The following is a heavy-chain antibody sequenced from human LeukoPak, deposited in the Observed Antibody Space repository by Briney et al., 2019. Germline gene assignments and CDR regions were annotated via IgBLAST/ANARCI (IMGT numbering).Heavy chain of an antibody. V-gene: IGHV4-30-4*01. J-gene: IGHJ4*02. Sequence: PSETLSLTCTVSGGSISSGDYYWSWIRQPPGKGLVWIGYIYYSGSTYYNPSLKSRVTISVDTSKNQFSLKLSSVTAADTAVYYCARGENYDILTGYLFDYWGQGTLVTVSS. D-gene: IGHD3-9*01. CDR3: ARGENYDILTGYLFDY. CDR1: GGSISSGDYY. CDR2: IYYSGST.